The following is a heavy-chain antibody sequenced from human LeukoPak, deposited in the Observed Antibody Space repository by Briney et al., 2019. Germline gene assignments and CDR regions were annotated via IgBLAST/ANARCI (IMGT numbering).Heavy chain of an antibody. Sequence: SETLSLTCTVSGGSISGYYWTWIRQPAGKGLEWIGRIYSSGSTNYNPSLKSRVTMSVDTSKNQFSLRLSSVTAADTAVCYCARAGSYGSGAHFDYWGQGTLVTVSS. CDR1: GGSISGYY. D-gene: IGHD3-10*01. CDR3: ARAGSYGSGAHFDY. CDR2: IYSSGST. J-gene: IGHJ4*02. V-gene: IGHV4-4*07.